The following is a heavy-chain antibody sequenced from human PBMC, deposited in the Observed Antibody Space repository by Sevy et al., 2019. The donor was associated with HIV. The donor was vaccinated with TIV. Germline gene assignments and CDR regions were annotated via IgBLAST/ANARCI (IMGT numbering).Heavy chain of an antibody. Sequence: GGSLRLSCAASGFSVSSNYMSWVRQAPGKGLEWVSVIYTGGSAYSADSVKGRFTISRDNSKNTLYLQMDSLRAEDTAVYYCARRGGGSSLTRIDYWGQGTLVTVSS. CDR2: IYTGGSA. V-gene: IGHV3-53*01. CDR1: GFSVSSNY. D-gene: IGHD3-16*01. CDR3: ARRGGGSSLTRIDY. J-gene: IGHJ4*02.